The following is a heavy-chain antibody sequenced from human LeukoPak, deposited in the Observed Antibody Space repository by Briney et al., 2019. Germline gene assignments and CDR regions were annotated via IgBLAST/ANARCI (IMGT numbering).Heavy chain of an antibody. Sequence: PGGSLRLSCAASGFTFSDYYMSWIRQAPGKGLEWVSYISSSGSTIYYADSVKGRFTISRDNAKNSLYLQMNSLRAGDTAVYYCARASSTVTTLFDYWGQGTLVTVSS. CDR1: GFTFSDYY. J-gene: IGHJ4*02. CDR3: ARASSTVTTLFDY. CDR2: ISSSGSTI. D-gene: IGHD4-17*01. V-gene: IGHV3-11*04.